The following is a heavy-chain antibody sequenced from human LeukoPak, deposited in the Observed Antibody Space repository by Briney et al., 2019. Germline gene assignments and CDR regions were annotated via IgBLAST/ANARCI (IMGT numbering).Heavy chain of an antibody. J-gene: IGHJ5*02. CDR1: GFSFSSYA. D-gene: IGHD3-10*01. V-gene: IGHV3-23*01. CDR2: ISGSGGST. CDR3: AKDLTMVRGVIMATGNWFDP. Sequence: GGSLRLSCAASGFSFSSYAMSWVRQAPGKGLEWVSAISGSGGSTYYADSVKGRFTISRDNSKNTLYLQMNSLRAEDTAVYYCAKDLTMVRGVIMATGNWFDPWGQGTLVTVSS.